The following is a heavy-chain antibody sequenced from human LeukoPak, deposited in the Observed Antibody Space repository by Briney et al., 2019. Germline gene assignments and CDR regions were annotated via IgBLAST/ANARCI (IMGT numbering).Heavy chain of an antibody. CDR3: AKPPSGYCSSTSCSRGYFQH. Sequence: PGGSLRLSCAASGFTFSSYGMHWVRQAPGKGLEWVAFIRYDGSNKYYADSVKGRFTSSRDNSKNTLYLQMNSPRAEDTAVYCCAKPPSGYCSSTSCSRGYFQHWGQGTLVTVSS. CDR2: IRYDGSNK. V-gene: IGHV3-30*02. D-gene: IGHD2-2*01. CDR1: GFTFSSYG. J-gene: IGHJ1*01.